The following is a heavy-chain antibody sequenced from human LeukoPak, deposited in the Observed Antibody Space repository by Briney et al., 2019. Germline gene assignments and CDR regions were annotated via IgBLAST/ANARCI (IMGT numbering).Heavy chain of an antibody. CDR1: GFTFSSYA. J-gene: IGHJ4*02. Sequence: GGSLKLSCAASGFTFSSYAMHWVRQAPGKGLEWVAVISYDGSNKYYADSVKGRFTISRDNSKNTLYLQMNSLRAEDTAVCYCARGEDDILTGYYGDYWGQGTLVTVSS. V-gene: IGHV3-30-3*01. CDR2: ISYDGSNK. D-gene: IGHD3-9*01. CDR3: ARGEDDILTGYYGDY.